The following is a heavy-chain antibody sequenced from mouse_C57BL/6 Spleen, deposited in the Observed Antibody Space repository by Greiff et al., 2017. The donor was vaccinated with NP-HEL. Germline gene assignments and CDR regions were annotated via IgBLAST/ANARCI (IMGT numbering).Heavy chain of an antibody. V-gene: IGHV5-17*01. CDR2: ISSGSSTI. CDR3: ARGQLRLRRYLDY. CDR1: GFTFSDYG. D-gene: IGHD3-2*02. J-gene: IGHJ2*01. Sequence: EVKLVESGGGLVKPGGSLKLSCAASGFTFSDYGMHWVRQAPEKGLEWVAYISSGSSTIYYVAPVKGRFPISRDNAKNTLFLQMTSLRSEDTAMYYCARGQLRLRRYLDYWGQGTTLTVSS.